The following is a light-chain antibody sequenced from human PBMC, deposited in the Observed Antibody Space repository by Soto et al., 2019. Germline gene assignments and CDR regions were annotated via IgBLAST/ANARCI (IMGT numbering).Light chain of an antibody. Sequence: DIQMTQSPSSLSASIGDRVIITFRASQSIATYLNWYQQKPGKAPKLLIYAASTLQSGVPSRFSGSGSGTDFTLTISSLQPEDSTTYYCQQTYNTRRTFGQGTKVDIK. J-gene: IGKJ1*01. CDR3: QQTYNTRRT. CDR2: AAS. CDR1: QSIATY. V-gene: IGKV1-39*01.